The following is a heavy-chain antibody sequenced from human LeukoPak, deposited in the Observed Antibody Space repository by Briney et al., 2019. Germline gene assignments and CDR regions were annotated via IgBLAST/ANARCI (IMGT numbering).Heavy chain of an antibody. J-gene: IGHJ6*02. CDR2: ISSSSSYI. V-gene: IGHV3-21*01. D-gene: IGHD6-13*01. Sequence: KTGGSLRLSCAASGFTFSSYSMNWVRQAPGKGLEWVSSISSSSSYIYYADSVKGRFTISRDNAKNSLYLQMNSLRAEDTAVYYCARDLSWYANLYYYGMDVWGQGTTVTVSS. CDR3: ARDLSWYANLYYYGMDV. CDR1: GFTFSSYS.